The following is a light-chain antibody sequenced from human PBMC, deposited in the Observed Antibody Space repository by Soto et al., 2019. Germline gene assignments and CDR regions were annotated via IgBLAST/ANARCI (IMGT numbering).Light chain of an antibody. J-gene: IGKJ4*01. Sequence: EIVLQQSPDTLSLSPGERATLSCRASQSVKNNYLAWYQQKPGQPPRFLIYDASSRATSIPDRFSGSGSGTDFTLTISRLEPEDLAVYYCQQYGSTPLTFGGGTKVDIK. CDR1: QSVKNNY. V-gene: IGKV3-20*01. CDR3: QQYGSTPLT. CDR2: DAS.